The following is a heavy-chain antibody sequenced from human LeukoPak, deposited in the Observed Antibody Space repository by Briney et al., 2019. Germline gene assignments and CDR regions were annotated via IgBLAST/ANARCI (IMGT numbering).Heavy chain of an antibody. J-gene: IGHJ4*02. Sequence: GRPLRLSCAASGFTFSSYAMHWVRQAPGKGLEWVAVISYDGSNKYYADSVKGRFTISRDNSKNTLYLQMNSLRAEDTAVYYCAREYYTVRGVFDYWGQGTLVTVSS. D-gene: IGHD3-10*01. CDR2: ISYDGSNK. CDR1: GFTFSSYA. CDR3: AREYYTVRGVFDY. V-gene: IGHV3-30*04.